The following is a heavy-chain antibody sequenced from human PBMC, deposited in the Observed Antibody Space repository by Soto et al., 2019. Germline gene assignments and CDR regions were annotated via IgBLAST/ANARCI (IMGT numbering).Heavy chain of an antibody. CDR2: IYYSGST. J-gene: IGHJ4*02. Sequence: SGSRSRTWAVSGGSISSYDWSWMRQPPGKGLEWIGYIYYSGSTNYNPSLKRRVTISVDTSKIQFSLKQSSVTAADTAVYYCARGPPGGHWGQGTLVTVSS. V-gene: IGHV4-59*01. CDR1: GGSISSYD. CDR3: ARGPPGGH.